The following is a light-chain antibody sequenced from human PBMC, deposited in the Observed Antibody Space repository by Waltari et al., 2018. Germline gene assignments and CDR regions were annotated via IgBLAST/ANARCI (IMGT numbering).Light chain of an antibody. CDR3: SSYTSSSTHYV. CDR1: SSDVGGYNY. Sequence: QSALTQPASVSGSPGQSITISCTGTSSDVGGYNYVSWYQQHPGKAPRLMIYEVSNRPSGVSNRCPGSKSGNTASRTISGLQAEDEAHYYGSSYTSSSTHYVFGTGTKVTVL. V-gene: IGLV2-14*01. J-gene: IGLJ1*01. CDR2: EVS.